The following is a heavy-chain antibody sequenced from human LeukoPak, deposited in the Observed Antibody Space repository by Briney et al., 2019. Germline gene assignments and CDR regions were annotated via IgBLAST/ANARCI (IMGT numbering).Heavy chain of an antibody. V-gene: IGHV3-48*01. CDR2: ISSSSSTX. Sequence: PGGSLRLSCAASGFTFSSHSMNWVRQAPGKGLEWVSYISSSSSTXXXXXXVXGRFTISRDNAKNSLYLQMNSLRAEDTAVYYCARGAYYYEDWGQGTLVTVSS. CDR1: GFTFSSHS. D-gene: IGHD3-22*01. J-gene: IGHJ4*02. CDR3: ARGAYYYED.